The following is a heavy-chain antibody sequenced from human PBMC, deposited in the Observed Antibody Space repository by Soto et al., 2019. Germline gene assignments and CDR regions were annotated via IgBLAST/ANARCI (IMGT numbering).Heavy chain of an antibody. CDR3: AKYKHRRYRGGTDV. V-gene: IGHV3-23*01. CDR2: ISGSGGST. Sequence: GGSLRLSCAASGFTFSTYAMSWVRQAPGKGLEWVSTISGSGGSTYYADTVKGRFIISRDNSKNTLYLQMSSLRAEDTALYYCAKYKHRRYRGGTDVWGQGTTVTVSS. CDR1: GFTFSTYA. J-gene: IGHJ6*02. D-gene: IGHD3-10*01.